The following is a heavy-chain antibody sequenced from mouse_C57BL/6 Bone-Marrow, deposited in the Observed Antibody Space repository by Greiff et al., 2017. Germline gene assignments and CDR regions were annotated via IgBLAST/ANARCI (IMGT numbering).Heavy chain of an antibody. CDR2: SNPSSGYT. CDR1: GYTFTSYW. J-gene: IGHJ2*01. V-gene: IGHV1-7*01. D-gene: IGHD1-1*01. CDR3: AFITTVVADY. Sequence: QVQLQQSGAELAKPGASVKLSCKASGYTFTSYWMHWVKQRPGQGLEWIGYSNPSSGYTKYNQKFKDKATLTAAKSSSTAYMQLISLTYEDSAVYYCAFITTVVADYWGQGTTLTVSS.